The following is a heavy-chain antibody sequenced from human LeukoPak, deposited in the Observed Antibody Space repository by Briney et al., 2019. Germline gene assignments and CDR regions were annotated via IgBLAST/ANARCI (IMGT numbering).Heavy chain of an antibody. CDR1: GYTFTHHG. V-gene: IGHV1-18*01. CDR3: ARHPTNTSGRYAHFDY. J-gene: IGHJ4*02. D-gene: IGHD6-19*01. CDR2: ISGYNGDT. Sequence: ASVKVSCKASGYTFTHHGITWVRQAPGQGLEWMGWISGYNGDTHFAQNFRGRITMTTDTATSTAYMELRSLTSDDTAVYYCARHPTNTSGRYAHFDYWGQGTLVTVSS.